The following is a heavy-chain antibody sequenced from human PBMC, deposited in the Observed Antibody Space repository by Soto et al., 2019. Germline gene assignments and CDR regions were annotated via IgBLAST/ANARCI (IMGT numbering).Heavy chain of an antibody. CDR3: ARGTGDGDYLQY. CDR2: ISDYNGNT. J-gene: IGHJ4*02. CDR1: GYTFTSSG. V-gene: IGHV1-18*01. D-gene: IGHD4-17*01. Sequence: QVQLVQSGAEVKKPGASVKVSCKASGYTFTSSGISWVRQAPGQGLEWMGWISDYNGNTKYAQKLQGRVIMTRDTSTGTAYMEVRSLRSDDTAVYYGARGTGDGDYLQYWGQGTLVTVYS.